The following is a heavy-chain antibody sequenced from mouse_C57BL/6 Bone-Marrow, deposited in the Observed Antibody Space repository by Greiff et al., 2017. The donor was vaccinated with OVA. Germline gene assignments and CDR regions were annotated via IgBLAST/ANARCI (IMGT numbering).Heavy chain of an antibody. Sequence: DVKLVESGGGLVQPGGSLSLSCAASGFTFTDYYMSWVRQPPGKALEWLGFIRNKANGYTTEYSASVKGRFTISRDNSQSILYLQMNALRAEDSATYDCARSRCYYRAWFAYWGQGTLVTVSA. V-gene: IGHV7-3*01. CDR1: GFTFTDYY. CDR3: ARSRCYYRAWFAY. CDR2: IRNKANGYTT. J-gene: IGHJ3*01. D-gene: IGHD2-12*01.